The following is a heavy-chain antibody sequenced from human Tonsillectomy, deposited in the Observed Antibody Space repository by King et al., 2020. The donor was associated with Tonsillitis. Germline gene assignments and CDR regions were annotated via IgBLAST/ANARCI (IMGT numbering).Heavy chain of an antibody. CDR2: ISGSGGST. J-gene: IGHJ6*03. V-gene: IGHV3-23*04. CDR1: GFTFSSYA. Sequence: EVQLVESGGGLVQPGGSLRLSCAASGFTFSSYAMSWVRQAPGKGLEWVSAISGSGGSTYYADSVKGRFTISRDNSKNTLYLQMNSLRAEDTAVYYCAKAAYSNYPGYYYYYMDVWGKGTTVTVSS. D-gene: IGHD4-11*01. CDR3: AKAAYSNYPGYYYYYMDV.